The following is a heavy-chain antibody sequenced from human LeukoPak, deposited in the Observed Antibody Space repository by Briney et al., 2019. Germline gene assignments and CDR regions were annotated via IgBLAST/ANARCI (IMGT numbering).Heavy chain of an antibody. CDR1: GFTFSSYG. CDR2: IRYDGSNR. J-gene: IGHJ4*02. D-gene: IGHD3-10*01. V-gene: IGHV3-30*02. Sequence: GGSLRLSCGVSGFTFSSYGMHWVRQAPGKGLEWVAYIRYDGSNRHYADSVKGRFTISRDNSKNTLYLQMNSLRVEDTAVYYCAKGGRITMLRGVQRDHYFDYWGQGTLVTASS. CDR3: AKGGRITMLRGVQRDHYFDY.